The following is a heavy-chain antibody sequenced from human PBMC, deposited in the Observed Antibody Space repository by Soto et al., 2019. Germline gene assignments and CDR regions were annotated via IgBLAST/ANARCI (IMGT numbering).Heavy chain of an antibody. D-gene: IGHD3-16*01. V-gene: IGHV1-18*01. CDR2: ISPYDEKT. CDR1: GYTFIKYG. J-gene: IGHJ6*02. Sequence: QVQLAQSPAEVKKPGASVRVSCKASGYTFIKYGIAWVRQAPGQGLEWMGWISPYDEKTIYAQTFQATVTLTAYRSTSTVYLDLRGLKSNDTAVYYCARGGYYDKVWGNLSHYGLDKWGQGTSVTVSS. CDR3: ARGGYYDKVWGNLSHYGLDK.